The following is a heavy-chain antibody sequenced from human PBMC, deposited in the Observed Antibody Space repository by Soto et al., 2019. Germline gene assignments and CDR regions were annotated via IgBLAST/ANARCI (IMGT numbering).Heavy chain of an antibody. J-gene: IGHJ6*03. CDR1: GFTFSDYY. CDR3: ASGVAASHFYNYDMDV. V-gene: IGHV3-11*01. Sequence: QVQLVESGGGLVKPGGSLRLSCAASGFTFSDYYMSWIRQAPGKGLEWVSYISGSGSTIYYADSVKGRFTLSRDNDKHSLHLQMNSLRAEDTAVYYCASGVAASHFYNYDMDVWGKGTTVTVSS. D-gene: IGHD2-15*01. CDR2: ISGSGSTI.